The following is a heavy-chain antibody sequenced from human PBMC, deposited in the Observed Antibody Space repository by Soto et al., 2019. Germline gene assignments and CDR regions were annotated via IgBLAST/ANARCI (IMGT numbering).Heavy chain of an antibody. CDR1: GGTFSSYA. CDR3: ARMEYDSSGYYEKAFDI. Sequence: QVQLVQSGAEVKKPGSSVKVSCKASGGTFSSYAISWVRQAPGQGLEWMGGIIPIFGTANYAQKFQGRVTITADESTSTAYMELSSLRSGDTAVYYCARMEYDSSGYYEKAFDIWGQGTMVTVSS. CDR2: IIPIFGTA. J-gene: IGHJ3*02. V-gene: IGHV1-69*01. D-gene: IGHD3-22*01.